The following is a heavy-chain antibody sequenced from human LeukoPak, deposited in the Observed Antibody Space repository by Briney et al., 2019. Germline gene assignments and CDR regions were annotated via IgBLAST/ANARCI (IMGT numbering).Heavy chain of an antibody. CDR2: ISNSGGST. V-gene: IGHV3-23*01. Sequence: PGGSLRLSCAASGFTFSSYVMSWVRQAPGKGLEWVSSISNSGGSTYYADSVKGRFTISRDNSKNTLYLQMNSLRAEDTAVYYCAKFFLDCSGGGCYSIPDFSYYFDYWGQGTLVTVSS. J-gene: IGHJ4*02. CDR1: GFTFSSYV. D-gene: IGHD2-15*01. CDR3: AKFFLDCSGGGCYSIPDFSYYFDY.